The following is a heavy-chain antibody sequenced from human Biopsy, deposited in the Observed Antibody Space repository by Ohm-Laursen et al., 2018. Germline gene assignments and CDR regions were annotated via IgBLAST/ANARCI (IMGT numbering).Heavy chain of an antibody. V-gene: IGHV3-11*01. Sequence: SLRLSCAAPGFSFSDYHMRWIRQAPGRGLEWVPYISGGGTIYYGDSMKGRVTISRDNAKNSLYLQMHSLRAEDTAVYYCARDTRWSPYSMDVWGQGTTVTVSS. J-gene: IGHJ6*02. CDR2: ISGGGTI. D-gene: IGHD4-23*01. CDR3: ARDTRWSPYSMDV. CDR1: GFSFSDYH.